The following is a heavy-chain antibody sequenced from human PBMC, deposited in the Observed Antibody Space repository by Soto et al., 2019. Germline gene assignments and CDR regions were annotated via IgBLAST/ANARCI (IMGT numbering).Heavy chain of an antibody. J-gene: IGHJ5*02. CDR3: VRAKALGFSNWFDT. V-gene: IGHV1-2*02. D-gene: IGHD3-10*01. CDR2: INPHSGAT. Sequence: AASVKVSCKASGYIFSANYIHWVRQAPGQGLEWLGWINPHSGATNYAQKFLGRVTMSADTSASTAYMDLARLKSDDTAVYYCVRAKALGFSNWFDTWGRGTLVTVSS. CDR1: GYIFSANY.